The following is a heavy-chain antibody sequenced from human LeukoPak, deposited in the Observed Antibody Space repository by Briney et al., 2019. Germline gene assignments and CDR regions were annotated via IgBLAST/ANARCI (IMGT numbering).Heavy chain of an antibody. CDR2: IYPGDSDT. CDR1: GYSFTGNY. J-gene: IGHJ5*02. CDR3: ARRDSYGSINWFDP. D-gene: IGHD5-18*01. V-gene: IGHV5-51*03. Sequence: GESLKISCTGSGYSFTGNYIGWVRNMPGKGLVWLMSIYPGDSDTRYSPSFQGQVTISADKSISTAYLQWSSLKASDTAMYYCARRDSYGSINWFDPWGQGTLVTVSS.